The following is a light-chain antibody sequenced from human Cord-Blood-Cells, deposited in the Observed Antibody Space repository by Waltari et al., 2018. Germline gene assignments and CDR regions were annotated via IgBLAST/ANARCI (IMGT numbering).Light chain of an antibody. CDR3: SSYTSSSTL. CDR2: DVS. V-gene: IGLV2-14*04. CDR1: SSDVGGYNY. J-gene: IGLJ1*01. Sequence: SCTGTSSDVGGYNYVSWYQQHPGKAPKLMIYDVSNRPSGVSNRFSGSKSGNTASLTISGLQAEDEADYYCSSYTSSSTLFGTGTKVTVL.